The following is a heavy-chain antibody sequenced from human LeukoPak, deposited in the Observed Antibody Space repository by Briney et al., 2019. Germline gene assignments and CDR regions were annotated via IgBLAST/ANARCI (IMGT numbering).Heavy chain of an antibody. CDR1: GFTFSSYS. CDR3: ARDTEFWSGYPDY. Sequence: GGSLRLSCAASGFTFSSYSMNSVRQAPGKGLEWVSYISSSSSTIYYADSVKGRFTISRDNAKNSLYLRMNSLRAGDTAVYYCARDTEFWSGYPDYWGQGTLVTVSS. D-gene: IGHD3-3*01. CDR2: ISSSSSTI. V-gene: IGHV3-48*01. J-gene: IGHJ4*02.